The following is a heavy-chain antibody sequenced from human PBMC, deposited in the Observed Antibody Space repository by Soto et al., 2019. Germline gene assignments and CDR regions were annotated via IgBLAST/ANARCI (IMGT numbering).Heavy chain of an antibody. CDR2: INPSGGST. Sequence: GASVKVSCKASGYTFTSYYMHWVRQAPGQGLEWMGIINPSGGSTSYAQKFQGRVTMTRDTSTSTVYMELSSLRSEDTAVYYCASLCYYFFSSGYGQSYYYYYGMDVWGQGTTVTVSS. J-gene: IGHJ6*02. D-gene: IGHD3-22*01. CDR3: ASLCYYFFSSGYGQSYYYYYGMDV. CDR1: GYTFTSYY. V-gene: IGHV1-46*01.